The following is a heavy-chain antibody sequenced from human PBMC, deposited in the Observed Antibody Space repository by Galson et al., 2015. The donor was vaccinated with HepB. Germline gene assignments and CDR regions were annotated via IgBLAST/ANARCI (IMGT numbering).Heavy chain of an antibody. CDR1: GFTFDDYA. D-gene: IGHD3-10*01. J-gene: IGHJ4*02. CDR2: ISWNSDST. CDR3: VKDYARMQLWSHFDI. V-gene: IGHV3-9*01. Sequence: SLRLSCAASGFTFDDYAMHWVRQRPGRGLEWVSGISWNSDSTGYADSVKGRFAVSRDNAKKFLYLQMNSLRPDDTAKYHCVKDYARMQLWSHFDIWGQGTLATVSS.